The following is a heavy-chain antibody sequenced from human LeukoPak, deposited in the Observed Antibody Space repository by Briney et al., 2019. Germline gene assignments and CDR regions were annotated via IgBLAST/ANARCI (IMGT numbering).Heavy chain of an antibody. CDR2: ISVDGGST. CDR1: GFTFGSYA. D-gene: IGHD3-10*01. CDR3: AKDRAYGSGSYSHRYFDY. Sequence: GGSLRLSCAVSGFTFGSYAMSWVRQAPGKGLEWISAISVDGGSTYYADSVKGRFTISRDNSKNALYLQMNSLRAEDTAVYYCAKDRAYGSGSYSHRYFDYWGQGTLVTVSS. J-gene: IGHJ4*02. V-gene: IGHV3-23*01.